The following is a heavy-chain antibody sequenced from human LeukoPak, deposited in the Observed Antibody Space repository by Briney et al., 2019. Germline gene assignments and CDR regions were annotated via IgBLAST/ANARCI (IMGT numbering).Heavy chain of an antibody. D-gene: IGHD3-22*01. CDR1: GGSFSGYY. CDR2: INHSGST. J-gene: IGHJ3*02. CDR3: ARKNYDSSGYYYEMSFDI. V-gene: IGHV4-34*01. Sequence: SETLSLTCAVYGGSFSGYYWSWIRQPPGKGLGWIGEINHSGSTNYNPSLKSRVTISVGTSKSQFSLKLSFVTAADTAVYYCARKNYDSSGYYYEMSFDIWGQGTVVTVSS.